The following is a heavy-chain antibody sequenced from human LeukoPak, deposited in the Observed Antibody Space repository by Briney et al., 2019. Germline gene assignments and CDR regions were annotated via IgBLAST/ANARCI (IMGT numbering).Heavy chain of an antibody. CDR1: GFTVSSNY. J-gene: IGHJ4*02. V-gene: IGHV3-66*01. Sequence: GGSLRLSCAASGFTVSSNYMSWVRQAPGKGLEWVSVIYSGGSIYYADSVKGRFTISRDNSKNMLYLQMNSLRAEDTAVYYCASGTVWLQLSYWGQGTLVTVSS. D-gene: IGHD5-24*01. CDR2: IYSGGSI. CDR3: ASGTVWLQLSY.